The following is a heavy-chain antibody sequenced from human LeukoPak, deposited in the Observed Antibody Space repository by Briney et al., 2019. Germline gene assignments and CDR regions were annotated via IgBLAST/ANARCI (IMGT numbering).Heavy chain of an antibody. J-gene: IGHJ6*02. CDR3: ARLETGTTSSYGMDV. V-gene: IGHV5-10-1*01. D-gene: IGHD1-7*01. Sequence: GESLRISCKGSGYIFTNYWITWVRQMPGKGLEWMGRIDPRDSYNNYSPSFQGHVTISTDKSISTAYLQWSSLKASDTAVYYCARLETGTTSSYGMDVWGHGTTVTVSS. CDR2: IDPRDSYN. CDR1: GYIFTNYW.